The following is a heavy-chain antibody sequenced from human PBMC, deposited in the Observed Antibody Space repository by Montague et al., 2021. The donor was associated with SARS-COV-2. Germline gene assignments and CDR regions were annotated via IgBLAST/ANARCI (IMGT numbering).Heavy chain of an antibody. V-gene: IGHV4-39*01. D-gene: IGHD1-26*01. Sequence: SETLSLTCTGARRSGSRGTQAQSWRGHAPTQGPMSIGTLSYPSNTYYNPSLNSRVTLSVDTSKNQFSLKLTSVTAADTAAYYCARHLSLEQSELLFVGYFDSWGQGARVTVSS. CDR3: ARHLSLEQSELLFVGYFDS. CDR2: LSYPSNT. CDR1: RRSGSRGTQA. J-gene: IGHJ4*02.